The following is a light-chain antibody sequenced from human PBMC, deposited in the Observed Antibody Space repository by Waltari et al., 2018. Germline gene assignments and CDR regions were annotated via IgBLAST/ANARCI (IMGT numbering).Light chain of an antibody. CDR1: QSISSW. CDR2: KAS. V-gene: IGKV1-5*03. Sequence: DIQMTQSPSTLSASVGDRVTITCLASQSISSWLAWYQQKPGEAPKFLIYKASTLESGVPARFSGSGSGTEFTLTISSLQPDDFATYYCQQYDTYPLTFGPGTKVEIK. CDR3: QQYDTYPLT. J-gene: IGKJ3*01.